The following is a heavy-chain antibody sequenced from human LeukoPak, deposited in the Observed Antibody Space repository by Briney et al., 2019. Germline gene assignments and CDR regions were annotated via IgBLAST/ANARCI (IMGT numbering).Heavy chain of an antibody. V-gene: IGHV4-4*07. CDR2: IYTSGST. J-gene: IGHJ3*02. Sequence: RIYTSGSTNYNPSLKSRVTMSVDTSKNQFSLKLSSVTAADTAVYYCARASMVRGVSGAFDIWGQGTMVTVSS. D-gene: IGHD3-10*01. CDR3: ARASMVRGVSGAFDI.